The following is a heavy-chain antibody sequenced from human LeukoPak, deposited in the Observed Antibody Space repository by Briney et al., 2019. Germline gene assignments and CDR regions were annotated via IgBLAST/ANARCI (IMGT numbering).Heavy chain of an antibody. V-gene: IGHV3-23*01. CDR2: ISGSGGST. CDR1: GFTFSTYA. J-gene: IGHJ6*02. CDR3: ARDSTYYDFWSGYSPAGMDV. D-gene: IGHD3-3*01. Sequence: GGSLRLSCAASGFTFSTYAMTWVRQAPGKGLEWVSAISGSGGSTYHADSVKGRFTISRDNSKNTLYLQMNSLRAEDTAVYYCARDSTYYDFWSGYSPAGMDVWGQGTTVTVSS.